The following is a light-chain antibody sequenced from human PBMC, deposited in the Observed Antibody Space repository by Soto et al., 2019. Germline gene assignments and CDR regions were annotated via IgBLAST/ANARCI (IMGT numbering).Light chain of an antibody. V-gene: IGLV1-44*01. CDR2: SNN. CDR1: SSNIGSNT. Sequence: QSALTQPPSASGTPGQRVTISCSGSSSNIGSNTVSWYQQLPGTAPKLLIYSNNRRPSGVPERFSGSNSGTSASLAISGLQSEDEADYYCEAWDDSLNGFYVFGTGTKLTVL. CDR3: EAWDDSLNGFYV. J-gene: IGLJ1*01.